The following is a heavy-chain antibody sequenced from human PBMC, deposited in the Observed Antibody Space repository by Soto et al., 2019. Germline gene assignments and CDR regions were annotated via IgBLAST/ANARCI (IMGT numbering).Heavy chain of an antibody. D-gene: IGHD2-21*02. CDR2: IYYSGIT. V-gene: IGHV4-39*01. J-gene: IGHJ4*02. CDR1: GDSINNRSYY. Sequence: SETLSLTCTVTGDSINNRSYYRGWIRQPPGKGLEWIGSIYYSGITYNNPSLKSRVSMSVYTSKNQFSLKLSSVTAADTALYYCARQRTSVVTQAYFDSWGQGSLVTVSS. CDR3: ARQRTSVVTQAYFDS.